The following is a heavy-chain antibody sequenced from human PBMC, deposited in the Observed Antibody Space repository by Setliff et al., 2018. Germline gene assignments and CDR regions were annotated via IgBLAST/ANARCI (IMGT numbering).Heavy chain of an antibody. D-gene: IGHD6-19*01. CDR2: IYIGGSA. Sequence: ETLSLTCAVSGGSISSYYWSWIRQPAGKGLEWIGHIYIGGSANYNPSLKSRVTMSIDTSKNQFSLKLNSVTAADMAVYYCAREQWLDPPGYYYMDVWAKGTTVTSP. CDR1: GGSISSYY. V-gene: IGHV4-4*07. CDR3: AREQWLDPPGYYYMDV. J-gene: IGHJ6*03.